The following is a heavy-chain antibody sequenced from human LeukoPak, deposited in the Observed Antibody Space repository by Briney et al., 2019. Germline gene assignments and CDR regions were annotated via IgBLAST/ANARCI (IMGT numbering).Heavy chain of an antibody. V-gene: IGHV3-48*04. J-gene: IGHJ4*02. CDR3: ARDETSGMSMVRGVN. CDR1: GFIFSSNW. Sequence: QPGGSLRLSCAASGFIFSSNWMNWVRQAPGKGLEWVSYISSTGTTIYYADSVKGRFTISRDNAKNSLYLQMNSLRAEDTAVYYCARDETSGMSMVRGVNWGQGTLVTVSS. CDR2: ISSTGTTI. D-gene: IGHD3-10*01.